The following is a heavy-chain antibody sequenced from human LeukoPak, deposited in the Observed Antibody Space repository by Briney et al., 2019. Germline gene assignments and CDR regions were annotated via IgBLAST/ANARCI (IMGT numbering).Heavy chain of an antibody. J-gene: IGHJ6*03. Sequence: SETLSLTCIVSGYSISSGYYWGWIRPSPGKGLAWIGTIYRSGSTYSNPSLRGRVTISVDTSKNQFSLKLSSVTAADTAVYYCARTGAGYYYYYLDVWGKGTTVTVSS. CDR1: GYSISSGYY. CDR2: IYRSGST. D-gene: IGHD1-26*01. V-gene: IGHV4-38-2*02. CDR3: ARTGAGYYYYYLDV.